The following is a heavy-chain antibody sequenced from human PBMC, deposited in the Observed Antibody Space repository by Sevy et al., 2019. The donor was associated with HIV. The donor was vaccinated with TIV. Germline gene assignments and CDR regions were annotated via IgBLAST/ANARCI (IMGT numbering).Heavy chain of an antibody. J-gene: IGHJ4*02. CDR3: VKDTPNLSYDSSGYYYPQYFDY. V-gene: IGHV3-23*01. CDR2: ISGSGGST. D-gene: IGHD3-22*01. CDR1: GFTFSSYA. Sequence: GGSLRLSCAASGFTFSSYAMSWVRQAPGKGLEWVSAISGSGGSTYYADSVKGRFTISRDNSKNTLYLQMNSLRAEDTAVYYCVKDTPNLSYDSSGYYYPQYFDYWGQGTLVTVSS.